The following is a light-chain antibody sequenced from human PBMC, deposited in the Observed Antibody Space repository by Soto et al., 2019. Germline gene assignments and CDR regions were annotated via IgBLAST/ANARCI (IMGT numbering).Light chain of an antibody. V-gene: IGLV2-11*01. CDR3: CSYGGSYTWV. Sequence: QSVLTQPRSVSGSPGQSVTISRTGTSGDVGGYNFVSWYQQHPGKVPTLVIFDVSHRPSGVPDRFSGSKSGNTASLTISGLQAEDEADYYCCSYGGSYTWVFGGGTQLTVL. CDR2: DVS. CDR1: SGDVGGYNF. J-gene: IGLJ2*01.